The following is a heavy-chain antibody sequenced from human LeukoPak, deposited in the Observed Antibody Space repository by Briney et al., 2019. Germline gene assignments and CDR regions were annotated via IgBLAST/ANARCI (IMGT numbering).Heavy chain of an antibody. Sequence: PGGSLRLYCAASGFTFSSYAMSWVRQAPGKGLEWVSAISGSGGSTYYADSVKGRFTISRDNAKNSLYLQMNSLRAEDTAVYYCARALITMVRADIHAFDIWGQGTMVTVSS. D-gene: IGHD3-10*01. J-gene: IGHJ3*02. CDR2: ISGSGGST. CDR1: GFTFSSYA. CDR3: ARALITMVRADIHAFDI. V-gene: IGHV3-23*01.